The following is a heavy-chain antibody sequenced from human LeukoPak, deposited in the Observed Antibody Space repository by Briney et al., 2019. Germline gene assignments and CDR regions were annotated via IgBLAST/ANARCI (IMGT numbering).Heavy chain of an antibody. Sequence: GGSLRLSCAASGFTFSSYAKHWVRQAPGKGLEWVGRFQSNADGGTTDYAAPVKGRFTISRDDSKNTLYLQMNSLKIEDTAVYYCTTQQPSSSWYWFDPWGQGTLVTVSS. J-gene: IGHJ5*01. D-gene: IGHD6-13*01. V-gene: IGHV3-15*01. CDR3: TTQQPSSSWYWFDP. CDR1: GFTFSSYA. CDR2: FQSNADGGTT.